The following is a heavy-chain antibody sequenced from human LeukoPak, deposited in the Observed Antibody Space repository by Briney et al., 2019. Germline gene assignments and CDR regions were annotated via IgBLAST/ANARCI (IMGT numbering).Heavy chain of an antibody. V-gene: IGHV4-34*01. CDR1: DGSLSGYD. D-gene: IGHD2-2*02. J-gene: IGHJ6*04. CDR2: INHSGST. Sequence: SETLSLTCAVYDGSLSGYDWSWIRQPPGKGLEWIGEINHSGSTNYNPSLKSRVTISIDTSKNQFSLKLSSVTAADTAVYYCATGRNGVVPAPILGGGPWAYYYAMDVWGKGTTVTVSA. CDR3: ATGRNGVVPAPILGGGPWAYYYAMDV.